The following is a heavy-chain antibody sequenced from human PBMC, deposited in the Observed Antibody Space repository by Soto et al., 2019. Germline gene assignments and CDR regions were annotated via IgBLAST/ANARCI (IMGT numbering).Heavy chain of an antibody. Sequence: GGSLRLSCSASGFTFNSYTIHWVRQAPGKGLKYVSGISRNGGGTYYADSVKGRFTISRDNFKNTLYLQMSSLRAEDTAVYYCVKDLRDGDREWGSFDIWGQGTVVTVSS. CDR3: VKDLRDGDREWGSFDI. CDR1: GFTFNSYT. D-gene: IGHD2-8*01. V-gene: IGHV3-64D*06. J-gene: IGHJ3*02. CDR2: ISRNGGGT.